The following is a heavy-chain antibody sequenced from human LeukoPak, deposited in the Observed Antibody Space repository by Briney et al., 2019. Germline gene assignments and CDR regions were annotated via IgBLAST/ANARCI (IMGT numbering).Heavy chain of an antibody. V-gene: IGHV4-59*08. D-gene: IGHD6-19*01. CDR2: IYYSGST. CDR1: GGSISSYY. J-gene: IGHJ2*01. Sequence: SETLSLTGTVSGGSISSYYWSWIRQPPGKGLEGIGYIYYSGSTNYNPSLKSRVTISVDTSKNQFSLKLSSVTAADTAVYYCARLPRADSGWSWYFDLWGRGTLVTVSS. CDR3: ARLPRADSGWSWYFDL.